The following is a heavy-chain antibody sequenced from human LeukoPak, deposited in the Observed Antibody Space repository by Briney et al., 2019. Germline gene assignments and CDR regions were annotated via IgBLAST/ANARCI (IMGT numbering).Heavy chain of an antibody. J-gene: IGHJ4*02. CDR3: VRHGNTLGSGTNFDY. CDR1: GGSFSGFY. CDR2: IHHGGSS. V-gene: IGHV4-34*01. D-gene: IGHD3-10*01. Sequence: SETLSLTCAVYGGSFSGFYWSWVRQPPGKGLEWIAEIHHGGSSKYNPSLESRVTISLDTSKNQFSLQLTSVTAADTAVYYCVRHGNTLGSGTNFDYWGQGTLVTVSS.